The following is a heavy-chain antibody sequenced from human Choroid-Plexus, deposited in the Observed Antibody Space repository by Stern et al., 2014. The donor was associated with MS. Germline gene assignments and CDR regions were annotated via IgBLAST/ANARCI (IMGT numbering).Heavy chain of an antibody. J-gene: IGHJ5*02. V-gene: IGHV3-30*18. Sequence: VQLVESGGGVVQPGRPLRLSCVASGFTFGSCAMHWVRQAPGTGLEWVAGGSYAGSTKNYADSVKGRFTISRDNSQNTLYMQMSSLRPEDTAVYYCAKDRQYLTYFFDHWGQGSLVTVSS. CDR1: GFTFGSCA. CDR3: AKDRQYLTYFFDH. D-gene: IGHD2/OR15-2a*01. CDR2: GSYAGSTK.